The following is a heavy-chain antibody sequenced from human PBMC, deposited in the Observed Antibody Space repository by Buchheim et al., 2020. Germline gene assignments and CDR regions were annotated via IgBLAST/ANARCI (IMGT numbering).Heavy chain of an antibody. V-gene: IGHV4-59*01. CDR3: ARGRGGDYVWGSYRSNWCDP. J-gene: IGHJ5*02. CDR2: IYYSGST. D-gene: IGHD3-16*02. Sequence: QVQLQESGPGLVKPSETLSLTCTVSGGSISSYYWSWIRQPPGKGLEWIGYIYYSGSTNYNPSLKSRVTISVDTSKNPVSFRMSSVTAADTAVYYCARGRGGDYVWGSYRSNWCDPWGQGTL. CDR1: GGSISSYY.